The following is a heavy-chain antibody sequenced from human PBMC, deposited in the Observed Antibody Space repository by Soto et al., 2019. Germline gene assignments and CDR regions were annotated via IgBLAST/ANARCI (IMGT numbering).Heavy chain of an antibody. CDR2: IDQVGSEK. J-gene: IGHJ4*02. D-gene: IGHD6-13*01. CDR3: ARAKAEVDS. V-gene: IGHV3-7*05. CDR1: GCTFRGYW. Sequence: GRPLRLWYAAAGCTFRGYWMGRVRQAPGKGLEWVANIDQVGSEKYYVDSVKGRFTISRDNAEDSLFLHMNSLRVEDTAVYYCARAKAEVDSWGQGTRVTVSS.